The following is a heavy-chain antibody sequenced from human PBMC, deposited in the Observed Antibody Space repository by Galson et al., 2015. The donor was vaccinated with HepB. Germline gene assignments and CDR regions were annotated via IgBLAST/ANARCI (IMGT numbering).Heavy chain of an antibody. D-gene: IGHD3-16*01. J-gene: IGHJ4*02. Sequence: SETLSLTCAVSGVSISSSYWWAWVRQTPGKGLEWIGEIYHTGSTNYNPSLKSPATMSVDKSKNHFSLKFISVTAADTAVYFCARGVLSGGAFGYWGQGTLVTVSS. CDR1: GVSISSSYW. CDR3: ARGVLSGGAFGY. CDR2: IYHTGST. V-gene: IGHV4-4*02.